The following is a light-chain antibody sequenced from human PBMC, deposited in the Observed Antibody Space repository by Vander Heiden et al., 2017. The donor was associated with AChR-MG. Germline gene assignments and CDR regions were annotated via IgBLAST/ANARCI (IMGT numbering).Light chain of an antibody. Sequence: DIQMTQSPSSLSASVGDRVTITCRASQSISSYLNWYQQKPGKAPKHLIYAASSLQSGVPSRFSGSGSGTDFTITISSLQPADFATYYCRQSYSTPLAFGQGTKLEIK. V-gene: IGKV1-39*01. CDR3: RQSYSTPLA. CDR2: AAS. CDR1: QSISSY. J-gene: IGKJ2*01.